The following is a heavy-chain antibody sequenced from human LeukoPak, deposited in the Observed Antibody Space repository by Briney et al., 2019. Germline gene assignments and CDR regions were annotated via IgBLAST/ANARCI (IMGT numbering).Heavy chain of an antibody. V-gene: IGHV3-30*01. Sequence: GRSLRLSCAASGFTFSSYAMHWVRQAPGKGLEWVAVISYDGSNKYYADSVKGRFTISRDNSKNTLYLQMNSLRAEDTAVYYCARDGYDILTGYFDYWGQGTLVTVSP. CDR2: ISYDGSNK. CDR3: ARDGYDILTGYFDY. CDR1: GFTFSSYA. J-gene: IGHJ4*02. D-gene: IGHD3-9*01.